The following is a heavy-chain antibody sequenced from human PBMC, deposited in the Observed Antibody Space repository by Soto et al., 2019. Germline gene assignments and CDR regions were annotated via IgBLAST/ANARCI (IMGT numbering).Heavy chain of an antibody. Sequence: GGSLRLSCSASVFTFSSYGMHWFRQAPGKGLEWVAVISYDGSNKYYADSVKGRFTISRDNSKNTLYLQMNSLRAEDTAVYYCAKDGRHYDSSGYYYYWGQGTLVTVSS. CDR1: VFTFSSYG. J-gene: IGHJ4*02. CDR3: AKDGRHYDSSGYYYY. D-gene: IGHD3-22*01. V-gene: IGHV3-30*18. CDR2: ISYDGSNK.